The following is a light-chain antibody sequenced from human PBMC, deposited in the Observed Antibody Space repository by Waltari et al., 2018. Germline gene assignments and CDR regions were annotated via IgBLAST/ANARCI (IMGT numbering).Light chain of an antibody. CDR1: TSNVGKHH. CDR3: ITWDDSLGGYYV. V-gene: IGLV1-47*01. Sequence: QSVLTQAPSVSGTLGQSVAISCSGATSNVGKHHGYWTQQLPGTAPKLLIYRNSQRPSGVPDRFSASKSDTSASLTISGLRSEDEADYYCITWDDSLGGYYVFGTGTTVTVL. J-gene: IGLJ1*01. CDR2: RNS.